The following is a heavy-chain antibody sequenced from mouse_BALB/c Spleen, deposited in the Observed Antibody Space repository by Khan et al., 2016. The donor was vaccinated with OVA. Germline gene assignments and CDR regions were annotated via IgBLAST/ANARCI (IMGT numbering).Heavy chain of an antibody. CDR2: ISSGGHYT. D-gene: IGHD1-1*02. CDR3: ASLAYYYNSEGFAY. V-gene: IGHV5-6*01. J-gene: IGHJ3*01. Sequence: EVRLVESGGDLVKTGGSLKLSCAASGFTFSTYGMSWVRQTPDKRLEWVATISSGGHYTYYIDSVKGRFTISRDNAKNILDLQMTSLRSEDPAMYYCASLAYYYNSEGFAYWGRGTLVTVSA. CDR1: GFTFSTYG.